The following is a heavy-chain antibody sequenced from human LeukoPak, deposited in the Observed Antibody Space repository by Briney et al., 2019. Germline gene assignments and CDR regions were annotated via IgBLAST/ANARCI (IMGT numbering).Heavy chain of an antibody. CDR1: GFTFTSYW. J-gene: IGHJ4*02. D-gene: IGHD3-10*01. CDR2: IKQDGSEK. V-gene: IGHV3-7*01. Sequence: GGSLRLPCAASGFTFTSYWMNWVPQAPGKGLEWVANIKQDGSEKYYVDSLKGRFTISRDNAKNSLFLQMNSLRAEDTAVYYCARGLIVRGVIVGNLFDSWGQGTLVTVSS. CDR3: ARGLIVRGVIVGNLFDS.